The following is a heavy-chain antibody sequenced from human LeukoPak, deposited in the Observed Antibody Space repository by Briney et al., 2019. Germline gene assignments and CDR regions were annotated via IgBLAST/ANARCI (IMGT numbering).Heavy chain of an antibody. CDR1: GYTFTGYY. CDR3: ARAPSYYYDSSGPLDY. D-gene: IGHD3-22*01. V-gene: IGHV1-2*06. CDR2: INPNSAGT. Sequence: ASVKVSCKASGYTFTGYYMHWVRQAPGQGLEWMGRINPNSAGTNYAQKFQGRVTMTRDTSISTAYMELSRLRSDDTAVYYCARAPSYYYDSSGPLDYWGQGTLVTVSS. J-gene: IGHJ4*02.